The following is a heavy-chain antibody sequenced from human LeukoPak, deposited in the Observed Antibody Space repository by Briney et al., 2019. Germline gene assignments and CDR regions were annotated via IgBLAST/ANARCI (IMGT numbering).Heavy chain of an antibody. Sequence: SETLFLTCAVSGGSISSSNWWSWVRQPPGKGLEWIGEIYHSGSTNYNPSLKSRVTISADKSKNQFSLKLSSVTAADTAVYYCARVGQSSTSCFDYWGQGTLVTVSS. CDR1: GGSISSSNW. CDR3: ARVGQSSTSCFDY. CDR2: IYHSGST. J-gene: IGHJ4*02. D-gene: IGHD2-2*01. V-gene: IGHV4-4*02.